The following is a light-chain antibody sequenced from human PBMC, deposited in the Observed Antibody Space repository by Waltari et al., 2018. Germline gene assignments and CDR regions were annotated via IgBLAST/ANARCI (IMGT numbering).Light chain of an antibody. CDR1: SSDIGGYNY. CDR2: DVT. CDR3: SSYPSTNTGV. J-gene: IGLJ3*02. V-gene: IGLV2-14*03. Sequence: QSALTQPASVSGSPGQSITISCTGTSSDIGGYNYVSGYQQHPDKAPKLVMFDVTKRPAGVSERFSGSKSGNTASLTIAGLHADDESDYYCSSYPSTNTGVFGGGTKVTVL.